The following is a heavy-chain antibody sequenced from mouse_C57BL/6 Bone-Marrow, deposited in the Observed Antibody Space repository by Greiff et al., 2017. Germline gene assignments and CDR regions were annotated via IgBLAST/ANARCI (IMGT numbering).Heavy chain of an antibody. V-gene: IGHV14-4*01. CDR1: GFNIKDDY. J-gene: IGHJ3*01. D-gene: IGHD2-3*01. CDR3: TIYDGYSWFAY. CDR2: IDPENGDT. Sequence: EVNVVESGAELVRPGASVKLSCTASGFNIKDDYMHWVKQRPEQGLEWIGWIDPENGDTEYASKFQGKATITADTSSNTAYLQLSSLTSEDTAVYYCTIYDGYSWFAYWGQGTLVTVSA.